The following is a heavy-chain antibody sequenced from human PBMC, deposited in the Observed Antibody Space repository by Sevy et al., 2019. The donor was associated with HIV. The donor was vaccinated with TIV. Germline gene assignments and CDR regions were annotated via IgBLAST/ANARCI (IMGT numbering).Heavy chain of an antibody. V-gene: IGHV1-18*01. CDR3: ARDSESSAWDAFDI. CDR2: ISAYSGST. D-gene: IGHD6-19*01. J-gene: IGHJ3*02. Sequence: ASVKVSCEASGYTFTSYGISWVRQAPGQGLEWMGWISAYSGSTHYAQKLQGRVIMTTDTSTSTAYLELRSLRSDDTAVYYCARDSESSAWDAFDIWAQGTMVTVSS. CDR1: GYTFTSYG.